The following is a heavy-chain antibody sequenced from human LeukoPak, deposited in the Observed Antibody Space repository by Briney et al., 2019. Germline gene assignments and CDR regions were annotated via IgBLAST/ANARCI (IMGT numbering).Heavy chain of an antibody. CDR3: ARDTTAHDYKWFDP. CDR1: GGTFSSYA. CDR2: IIPIFGTA. D-gene: IGHD1-14*01. V-gene: IGHV1-69*05. Sequence: SVKVSCKASGGTFSSYAISWVRQAPGQGLEWMGGIIPIFGTANYAQKFQGRVTITTDESTSTAYMELSSLRSEDTAVYYCARDTTAHDYKWFDPWGQGTLVTVSS. J-gene: IGHJ5*02.